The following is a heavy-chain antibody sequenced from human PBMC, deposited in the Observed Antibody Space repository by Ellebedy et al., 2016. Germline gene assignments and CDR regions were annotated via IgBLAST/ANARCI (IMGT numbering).Heavy chain of an antibody. J-gene: IGHJ3*01. CDR3: ATRHYGGFDF. D-gene: IGHD4-23*01. CDR2: IDSGDSS. V-gene: IGHV3-53*01. Sequence: GESLKISXVASGFTVTNDYMTWVRQAPGKGLEWVSVIDSGDSSYYADSVKGRFTISRDSPKNTLYLQMNSLRGEDTAVYYCATRHYGGFDFWGRGTMVTVSS. CDR1: GFTVTNDY.